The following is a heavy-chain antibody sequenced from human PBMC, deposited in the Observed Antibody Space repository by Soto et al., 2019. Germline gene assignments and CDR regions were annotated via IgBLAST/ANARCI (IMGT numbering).Heavy chain of an antibody. CDR3: AKDRQAVGSYFDN. D-gene: IGHD6-19*01. J-gene: IGHJ4*02. V-gene: IGHV3-23*01. Sequence: EVQILESGGTLVHPGGSLRLSCAASGFTFSSHAMSWVRQAPGKGLEWVSGITASGGGTYYADSVKGRFTISRDNSKNMLFLQMNSLRGEDTAQYYCAKDRQAVGSYFDNWGQGTLVIVSS. CDR1: GFTFSSHA. CDR2: ITASGGGT.